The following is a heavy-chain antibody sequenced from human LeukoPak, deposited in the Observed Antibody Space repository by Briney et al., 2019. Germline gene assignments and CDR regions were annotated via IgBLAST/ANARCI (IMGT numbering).Heavy chain of an antibody. CDR1: GFTFSDYY. CDR2: ISSSGSTI. D-gene: IGHD2-2*01. J-gene: IGHJ6*02. Sequence: PGGSLRLSYAASGFTFSDYYMSWIRQAPGKGLEWVSYISSSGSTIYYADSVKGRFTISRDNAKNSLYLQMNSLRAEDTAVYYCARDRTPQYCSSTSCPKDYYYYGMDVWGQGTTVTVSS. CDR3: ARDRTPQYCSSTSCPKDYYYYGMDV. V-gene: IGHV3-11*01.